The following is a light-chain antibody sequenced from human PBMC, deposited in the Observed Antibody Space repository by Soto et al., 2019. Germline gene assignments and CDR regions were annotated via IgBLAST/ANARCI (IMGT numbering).Light chain of an antibody. CDR3: LQYHNLWA. Sequence: VLTQSPGTLSLSPGERATLSCRASQSVSSSYLAWYQQKPGQAPRLLIYGASSRATGIPDRFSGSGSGTDFTLTISSLQSEDFTVYSCLQYHNLWAFGQGTKVDI. V-gene: IGKV3-20*01. CDR2: GAS. J-gene: IGKJ1*01. CDR1: QSVSSSY.